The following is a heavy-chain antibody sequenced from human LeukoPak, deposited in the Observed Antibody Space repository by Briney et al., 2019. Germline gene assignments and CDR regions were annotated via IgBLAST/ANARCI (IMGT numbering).Heavy chain of an antibody. CDR3: TRDSWWDGSKTFSDWFGP. V-gene: IGHV4-59*01. D-gene: IGHD3-10*01. Sequence: SETLSLTCTVSGGSIGSYYWSWVRQPPEKGLEWIGNIVYTGRTNHNPSLKSRVTISIDTSKNQSSLRLNSVTAADTAVYYCTRDSWWDGSKTFSDWFGPWGQGTLVTVSS. CDR1: GGSIGSYY. J-gene: IGHJ5*02. CDR2: IVYTGRT.